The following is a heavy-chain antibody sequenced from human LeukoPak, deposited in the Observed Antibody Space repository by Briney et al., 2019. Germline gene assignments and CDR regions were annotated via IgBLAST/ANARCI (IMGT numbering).Heavy chain of an antibody. Sequence: GGSLRLSCAASGFAFSSYWMHWVRQAPGKGLVWVSRINTDGSSTSYADSAKGRFTISRDNAKNTLYLQMNSLRAEDTAVYYCARDRFTYFPFDYWGQGTLVTVSS. CDR1: GFAFSSYW. D-gene: IGHD3-16*02. CDR2: INTDGSST. CDR3: ARDRFTYFPFDY. V-gene: IGHV3-74*01. J-gene: IGHJ4*02.